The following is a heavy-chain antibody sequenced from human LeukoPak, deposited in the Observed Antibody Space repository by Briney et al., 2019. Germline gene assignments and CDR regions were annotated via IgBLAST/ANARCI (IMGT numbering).Heavy chain of an antibody. D-gene: IGHD2-15*01. V-gene: IGHV1-2*02. J-gene: IGHJ6*03. CDR3: ASRSLGYCSGGSCYSAGGGYYYYYYMDV. Sequence: ASVKVSCKASGYTFTGYYMHWVRQAPGQGLEWMGWINPNTGDTHYALQFQGRVTITADKSTSTAYMELSSLRSEDTAVYYCASRSLGYCSGGSCYSAGGGYYYYYYMDVWGKGTTVTVSS. CDR1: GYTFTGYY. CDR2: INPNTGDT.